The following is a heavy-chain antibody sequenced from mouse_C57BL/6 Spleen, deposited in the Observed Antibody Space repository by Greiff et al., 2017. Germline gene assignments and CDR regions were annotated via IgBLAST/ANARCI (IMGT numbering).Heavy chain of an antibody. CDR1: GYTFTDYN. Sequence: VQLQQSGPELVKPGASVKMSCKASGYTFTDYNMHWVKQSHGKSLEWIGYINPNNGGTSYNQKFKGKATLTVNKSSSTAYMELRSLTSEDSAVYYCAKIYYDYDGGFDYWGQGTTLTVSS. D-gene: IGHD2-4*01. CDR3: AKIYYDYDGGFDY. CDR2: INPNNGGT. J-gene: IGHJ2*01. V-gene: IGHV1-22*01.